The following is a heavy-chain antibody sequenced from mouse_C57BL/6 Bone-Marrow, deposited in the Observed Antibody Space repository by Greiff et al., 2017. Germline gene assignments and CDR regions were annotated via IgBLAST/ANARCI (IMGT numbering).Heavy chain of an antibody. CDR1: GYSITSGYY. CDR2: ISYDGSN. V-gene: IGHV3-6*01. D-gene: IGHD3-2*02. CDR3: ARDLDSSGYDYAMDY. J-gene: IGHJ4*01. Sequence: EVKLMESGPGLVKPSQSLSLTCSVTGYSITSGYYWNWIRQFPGNKLEWMGYISYDGSNNYNPSLKNRISITRDTSKNQFFLKLNSVTTEDTATYYCARDLDSSGYDYAMDYWGQGTSVTVSS.